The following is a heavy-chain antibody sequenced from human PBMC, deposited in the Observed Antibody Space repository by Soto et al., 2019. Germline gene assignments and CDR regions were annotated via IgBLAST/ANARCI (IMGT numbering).Heavy chain of an antibody. Sequence: NPSETLSLTCTVSGGSISSSSYYWGWIRQPPGKGLEWIGSIYYSGSTYYNPSLKSRVTISVDTSKNQFSLKLSSVTAADTAVYYCARQSGGYDRHYFDYWGQGTLVTVSS. V-gene: IGHV4-39*01. CDR1: GGSISSSSYY. J-gene: IGHJ4*02. CDR3: ARQSGGYDRHYFDY. D-gene: IGHD5-12*01. CDR2: IYYSGST.